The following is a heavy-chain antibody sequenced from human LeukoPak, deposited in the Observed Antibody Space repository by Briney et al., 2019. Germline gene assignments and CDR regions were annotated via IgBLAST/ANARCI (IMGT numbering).Heavy chain of an antibody. D-gene: IGHD6-13*01. Sequence: GGSLRLSCAASGFTVSSNYMSWVRQAPGKGLEWVSAISGSGGSTYYADSVKGRFTISRDNSKNTLYLQMNSLRAEDTAVYYCVKTYRGYSSPGGYFDYWGQGTLVTVSS. CDR1: GFTVSSNY. J-gene: IGHJ4*02. V-gene: IGHV3-23*01. CDR2: ISGSGGST. CDR3: VKTYRGYSSPGGYFDY.